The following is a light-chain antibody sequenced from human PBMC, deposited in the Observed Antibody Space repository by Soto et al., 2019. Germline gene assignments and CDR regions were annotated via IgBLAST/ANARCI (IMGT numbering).Light chain of an antibody. CDR2: DVS. CDR1: SSDVGGYNY. V-gene: IGLV2-14*01. CDR3: SSHKSGSLYV. J-gene: IGLJ1*01. Sequence: QSVLTQPASVSGSPGQSIAISCTGTSSDVGGYNYVSWYQQHPGKAPKVMIYDVSNRPSGVSDRFSGSKSGNTASLTISGLQADHEDDYYCSSHKSGSLYVFGTGTKVTVL.